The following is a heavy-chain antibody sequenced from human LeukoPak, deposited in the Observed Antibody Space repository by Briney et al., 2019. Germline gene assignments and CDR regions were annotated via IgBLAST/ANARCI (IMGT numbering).Heavy chain of an antibody. CDR1: GYSFTSYW. Sequence: PGESLKISCKGSGYSFTSYWIVWVRQMPGKGLEWMGIIYPGDSHTRYSPSFQGQVTISADKSISTAYLQWSSLKASDTAMYYCASNYGSGSYTFDYWGQGTLVTVSS. V-gene: IGHV5-51*01. D-gene: IGHD3-10*01. CDR3: ASNYGSGSYTFDY. J-gene: IGHJ4*02. CDR2: IYPGDSHT.